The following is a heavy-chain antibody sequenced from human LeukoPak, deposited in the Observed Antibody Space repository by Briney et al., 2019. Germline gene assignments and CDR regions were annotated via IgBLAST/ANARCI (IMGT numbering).Heavy chain of an antibody. Sequence: ASVKVSCKASGYTFTSYDINWVRQATGQGLEWMGWMNPNSGNTGYAQKFQGRGTMTRNTSISTAYMELSSLRSEDTAVYYCARGVDILTGYTSYFDYWGQGTLVTVSS. CDR1: GYTFTSYD. D-gene: IGHD3-9*01. CDR3: ARGVDILTGYTSYFDY. CDR2: MNPNSGNT. V-gene: IGHV1-8*01. J-gene: IGHJ4*02.